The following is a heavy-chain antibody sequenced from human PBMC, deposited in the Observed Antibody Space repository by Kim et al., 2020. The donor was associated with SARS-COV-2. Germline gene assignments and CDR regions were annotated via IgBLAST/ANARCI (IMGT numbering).Heavy chain of an antibody. J-gene: IGHJ4*02. CDR3: ARLRITMGHDY. Sequence: SETLSLTCTASGGSISSYYWSWIRQPPGKGLEWIGYIYYSGSTNYNPSLKSRVTISVDTSKNQFSLKLSYVTAAETAENYCARLRITMGHDYWGQGTLVT. D-gene: IGHD3-10*01. CDR2: IYYSGST. CDR1: GGSISSYY. V-gene: IGHV4-59*08.